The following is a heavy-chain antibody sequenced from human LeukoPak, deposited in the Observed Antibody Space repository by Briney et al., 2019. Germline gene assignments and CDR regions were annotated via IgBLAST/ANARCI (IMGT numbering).Heavy chain of an antibody. CDR2: ISGDGVSP. Sequence: GGSLRLSCAASGFTFNNYALTWVRQTPGKGLECVSAISGDGVSPYYADSVRGRFTISRDNSKNTLYLQMNSLRVEDTAVYFCARDPGAFPYFFDCWGQGTLFTVSS. V-gene: IGHV3-23*01. CDR1: GFTFNNYA. J-gene: IGHJ4*02. CDR3: ARDPGAFPYFFDC. D-gene: IGHD4/OR15-4a*01.